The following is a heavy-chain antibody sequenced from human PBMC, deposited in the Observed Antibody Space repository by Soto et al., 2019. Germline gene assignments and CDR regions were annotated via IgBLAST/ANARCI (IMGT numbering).Heavy chain of an antibody. CDR3: ARHRSSSWYWEFDY. V-gene: IGHV4-39*01. CDR1: GGSITSGPYY. D-gene: IGHD6-13*01. Sequence: SETLSLTCTVSGGSITSGPYYLGWVRQPPGKGLEWIGSLSYSGNTYYSNPSLKSRVTISVDTSRNQFSLRLNSVTAADTAVYYCARHRSSSWYWEFDYWGQGSLVTVSS. J-gene: IGHJ4*02. CDR2: LSYSGNT.